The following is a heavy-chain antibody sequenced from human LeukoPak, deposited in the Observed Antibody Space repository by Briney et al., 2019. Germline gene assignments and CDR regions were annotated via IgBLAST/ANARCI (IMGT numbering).Heavy chain of an antibody. CDR2: ISSSSSYI. D-gene: IGHD2-15*01. V-gene: IGHV3-21*01. Sequence: SGGSLRLSXAASGFTFSSYSMNWVRQAPGKGVEWVSCISSSSSYIYYADSVKGRFTISRDNAKNSLYLQMNSLRAEDTAVYYCARLDIVVVVAALDYWGQGTLVTVSS. CDR1: GFTFSSYS. CDR3: ARLDIVVVVAALDY. J-gene: IGHJ4*02.